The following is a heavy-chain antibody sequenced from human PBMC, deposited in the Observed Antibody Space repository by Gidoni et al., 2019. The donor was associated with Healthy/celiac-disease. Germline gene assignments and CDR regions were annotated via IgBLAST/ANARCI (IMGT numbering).Heavy chain of an antibody. D-gene: IGHD2-2*01. J-gene: IGHJ6*02. CDR1: GFTISSNY. CDR3: ARARPCSSTSCYPYYYYYGMDV. Sequence: EVQLVESGGRLIQPGGSLRLSGTAPGFTISSNYMSWVRQAPGKGLEWVSVISSGGSTSYADSGKGRFTISRDNSKNTLYLQMNSLRAEDTAVHYWARARPCSSTSCYPYYYYYGMDVWGQGTTVTVSS. CDR2: ISSGGST. V-gene: IGHV3-53*01.